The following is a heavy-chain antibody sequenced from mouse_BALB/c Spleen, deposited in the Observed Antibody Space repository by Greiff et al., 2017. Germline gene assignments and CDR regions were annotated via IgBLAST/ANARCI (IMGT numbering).Heavy chain of an antibody. J-gene: IGHJ3*01. CDR1: GFSLTSYD. V-gene: IGHV2-9-2*01. CDR3: VRDDYGGFAY. D-gene: IGHD2-4*01. CDR2: IWTGGGT. Sequence: VQLQESGPGLVAPSQSLSITCTVSGFSLTSYDISWIRQPPGKGLEWLGVIWTGGGTNYNSAFMSRLSISKDNSKSQVFLKMNSLQTDDTAIYYCVRDDYGGFAYWGQGTLVTVSA.